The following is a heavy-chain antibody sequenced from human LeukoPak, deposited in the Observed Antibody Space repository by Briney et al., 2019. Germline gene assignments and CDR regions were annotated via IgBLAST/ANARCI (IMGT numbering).Heavy chain of an antibody. J-gene: IGHJ4*02. CDR1: GYTFTSYY. V-gene: IGHV1-46*01. CDR3: ARALSFHYYDSSGYYFFDY. CDR2: INPSGGST. D-gene: IGHD3-22*01. Sequence: ASVKVSCKASGYTFTSYYMHWVRQAPGQGLEWMGIINPSGGSTSYAQKFQGRVTMTRDMSTSTDYMELSSLRSEDTAVYYCARALSFHYYDSSGYYFFDYWGQGSLVTVSS.